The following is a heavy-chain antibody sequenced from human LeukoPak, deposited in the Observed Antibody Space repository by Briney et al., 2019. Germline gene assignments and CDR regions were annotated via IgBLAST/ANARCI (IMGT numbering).Heavy chain of an antibody. J-gene: IGHJ6*03. CDR3: ARQGVRRYYYYMDV. Sequence: SETLSLTCAVYGGSFSGYYWSWIRQPPGKGLEWIGEINHSGSTNYNPSLKSRVTISVDTSNNQLSLKLSSVTAADTAVYYCARQGVRRYYYYMDVWGKGTTVTVSS. CDR2: INHSGST. D-gene: IGHD3-10*01. V-gene: IGHV4-34*01. CDR1: GGSFSGYY.